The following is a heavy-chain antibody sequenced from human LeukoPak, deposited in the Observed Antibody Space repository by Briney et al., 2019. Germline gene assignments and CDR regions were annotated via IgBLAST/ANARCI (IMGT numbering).Heavy chain of an antibody. CDR1: GGSISSGDYY. CDR3: ARDLLNEGNHLDY. V-gene: IGHV4-30-4*01. D-gene: IGHD4-23*01. Sequence: SETLPLTCTVSGGSISSGDYYWSWIRQPPGKGLEWIGYIFYSGSTCYNPSLKSRVTISVDTSKNQFSLKLSSVTAADTAVYYCARDLLNEGNHLDYWGQGTLVTVSS. J-gene: IGHJ4*02. CDR2: IFYSGST.